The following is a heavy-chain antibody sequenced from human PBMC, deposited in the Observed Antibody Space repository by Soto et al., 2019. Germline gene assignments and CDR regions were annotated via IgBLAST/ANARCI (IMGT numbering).Heavy chain of an antibody. D-gene: IGHD6-19*01. J-gene: IGHJ4*02. Sequence: QVQLEESGPGLVRPSETLSLTCAVSGASVTSGNWWSWVRPPPGKGLEWIGEIHHSAATNYNPSLKSRVTMSVDKSENLFTLNLRSVTAADTAVYHCGRVSYGSSGWSIDYWGQGTLVAVSS. CDR2: IHHSAAT. V-gene: IGHV4-4*02. CDR1: GASVTSGNW. CDR3: GRVSYGSSGWSIDY.